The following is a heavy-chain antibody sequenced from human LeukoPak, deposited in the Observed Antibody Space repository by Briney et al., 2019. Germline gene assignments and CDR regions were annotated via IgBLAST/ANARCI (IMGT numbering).Heavy chain of an antibody. CDR2: TRFDGSIK. D-gene: IGHD1-1*01. Sequence: GGSLRLSCAVSGFIFSVYGFHWVRQARGKGLEGVVVTRFDGSIKQYADSVKGRFTISRDDSKNTLYLQMNFLKSEDTAVYYCARWGGTRQYYFDYWGQGTLVTVSS. J-gene: IGHJ4*02. V-gene: IGHV3-33*01. CDR1: GFIFSVYG. CDR3: ARWGGTRQYYFDY.